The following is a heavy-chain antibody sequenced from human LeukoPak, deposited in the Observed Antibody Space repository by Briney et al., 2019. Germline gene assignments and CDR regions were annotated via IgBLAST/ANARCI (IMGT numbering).Heavy chain of an antibody. J-gene: IGHJ4*02. V-gene: IGHV1-18*01. CDR2: ISAYNGNT. CDR3: ARDRGYYDILTGYYLDY. D-gene: IGHD3-9*01. Sequence: ASVKVSCKASGYTFTSYGISWVRQASGQGLEWMVWISAYNGNTNYAQKLQGRVTMTTDTSTSTAYMELRSLRSDDTAVYYCARDRGYYDILTGYYLDYWGQGTLVTVSS. CDR1: GYTFTSYG.